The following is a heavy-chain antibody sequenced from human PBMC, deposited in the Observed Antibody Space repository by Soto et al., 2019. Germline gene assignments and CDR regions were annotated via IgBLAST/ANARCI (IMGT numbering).Heavy chain of an antibody. D-gene: IGHD6-19*01. V-gene: IGHV6-1*01. J-gene: IGHJ5*02. CDR1: GDSVSSNSAA. CDR3: ARSYSVAGSQYNWFDP. Sequence: SETLSLTCAISGDSVSSNSAAWNWIRQSPSRGLEWLGRTYYGSKWYSDYAESVKSRIAINPDTSKNQFSLQLNSVTPEDTAVYYCARSYSVAGSQYNWFDPWGQGTLVTVSS. CDR2: TYYGSKWYS.